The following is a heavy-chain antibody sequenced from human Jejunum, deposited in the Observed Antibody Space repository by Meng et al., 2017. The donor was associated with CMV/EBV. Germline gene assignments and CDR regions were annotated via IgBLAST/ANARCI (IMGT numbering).Heavy chain of an antibody. J-gene: IGHJ2*01. D-gene: IGHD7-27*01. CDR3: AKDLNWGLDWYFDL. CDR2: ISGSGSRT. Sequence: GFSFSGYSMTWVRQTPGRGLEWVSGISGSGSRTFFADSVKGRFNISRDNSEGTVYLEMNNLRVEDTAVYFCAKDLNWGLDWYFDLWGHGTQVTVSS. V-gene: IGHV3-23*01. CDR1: GFSFSGYS.